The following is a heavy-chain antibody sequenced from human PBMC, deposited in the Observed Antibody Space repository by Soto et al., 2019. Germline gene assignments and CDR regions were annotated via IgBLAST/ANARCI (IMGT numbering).Heavy chain of an antibody. D-gene: IGHD3-22*01. V-gene: IGHV5-51*03. CDR3: ARVDTYYYDSSGYNGMDV. Sequence: GESLKISCKGSGYSFTSYWIGWVRQMPGKGLEWMGIIYPGDSDTRYSPSFQGQVTISADKSISTAYLQWSSLRAEDTAVYYCARVDTYYYDSSGYNGMDVWGQGTTVTVSS. J-gene: IGHJ6*02. CDR2: IYPGDSDT. CDR1: GYSFTSYW.